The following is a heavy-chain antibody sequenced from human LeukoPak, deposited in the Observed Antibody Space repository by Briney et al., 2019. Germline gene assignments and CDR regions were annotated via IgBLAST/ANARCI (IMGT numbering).Heavy chain of an antibody. V-gene: IGHV3-23*01. CDR3: AKRGYSDSRPQYYFEY. Sequence: GGSLRLSCAASGFTFTSYAMSWVRQAPGKGLEWISVISGSGTTTYYADSVKGRFTISRDNSKNTLYLQMNSLRAEDTAVYYCAKRGYSDSRPQYYFEYWGQGTLVTVSS. CDR2: ISGSGTTT. D-gene: IGHD3-22*01. CDR1: GFTFTSYA. J-gene: IGHJ4*02.